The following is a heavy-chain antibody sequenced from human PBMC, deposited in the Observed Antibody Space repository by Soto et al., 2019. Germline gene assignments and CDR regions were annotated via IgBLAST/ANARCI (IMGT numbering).Heavy chain of an antibody. J-gene: IGHJ4*02. CDR1: GYSFSTYG. CDR2: ISGLNGNT. Sequence: QVHLVQSGVEVKKPGASVKVSCKASGYSFSTYGISWVRQAPGQGLEWMGWISGLNGNTNYAQNLQGRVTMTTDTSTRTAYMELRRLGFDVTAMYYCARDLFGEDGAGYFDYWGQGTLVTVSS. V-gene: IGHV1-18*01. CDR3: ARDLFGEDGAGYFDY. D-gene: IGHD3-10*01.